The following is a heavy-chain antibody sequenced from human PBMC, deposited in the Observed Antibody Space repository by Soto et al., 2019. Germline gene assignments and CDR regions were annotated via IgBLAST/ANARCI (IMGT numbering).Heavy chain of an antibody. V-gene: IGHV1-18*04. Sequence: QGQLVQAGAEVKKPGASVKVSCKASGYTFTTYGISWVRQAPGQGVDWTGWISGYNHNTQHAQKVQGRVTMTTGTSTSMAYMELSSLRSDDTAVYYCARGRLYGSYAVDVWGQGTTVTVSS. CDR3: ARGRLYGSYAVDV. D-gene: IGHD3-10*01. CDR1: GYTFTTYG. J-gene: IGHJ6*02. CDR2: ISGYNHNT.